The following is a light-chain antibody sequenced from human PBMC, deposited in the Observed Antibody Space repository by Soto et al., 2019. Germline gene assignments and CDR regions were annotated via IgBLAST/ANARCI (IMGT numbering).Light chain of an antibody. Sequence: EIVLTQSPGPLSLSPGERATLSCRASQSVSSNYLAWYQQKPGQAPRLLIYCASSRATGIPDRFSGSGSGTDFTITISSLEPEDFAVYYCQQYGSSPFFAFGPGTEVDLK. CDR1: QSVSSNY. J-gene: IGKJ3*01. V-gene: IGKV3-20*01. CDR2: CAS. CDR3: QQYGSSPFFA.